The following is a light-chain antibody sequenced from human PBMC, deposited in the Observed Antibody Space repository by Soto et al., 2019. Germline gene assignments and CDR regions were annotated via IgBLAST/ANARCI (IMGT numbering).Light chain of an antibody. Sequence: DIQITQSPSSLSASLGDRVTITCLASRTIDNYLNWYQQKPGRAPELLVYATSSLQSGVPSRFTGGGSGTHFTLTISGLQPEDFATYFCQQSYNTPITFGQGTRREIK. CDR1: RTIDNY. CDR2: ATS. V-gene: IGKV1-39*01. CDR3: QQSYNTPIT. J-gene: IGKJ5*01.